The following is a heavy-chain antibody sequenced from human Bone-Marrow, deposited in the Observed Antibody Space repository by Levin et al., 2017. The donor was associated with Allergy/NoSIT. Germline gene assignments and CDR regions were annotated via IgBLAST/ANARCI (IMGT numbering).Heavy chain of an antibody. J-gene: IGHJ4*02. D-gene: IGHD2-2*01. Sequence: QSGGSLRLSCETSGFSISDYAMHWVRQAPGKGLEWVAVISLDGSNKYYADSVKGRFTISRDTSKNTLYLQMNSLRVEDTAIYYCTKDRYCPSPRCPVDYWGQGTLVTVSS. V-gene: IGHV3-30*18. CDR1: GFSISDYA. CDR2: ISLDGSNK. CDR3: TKDRYCPSPRCPVDY.